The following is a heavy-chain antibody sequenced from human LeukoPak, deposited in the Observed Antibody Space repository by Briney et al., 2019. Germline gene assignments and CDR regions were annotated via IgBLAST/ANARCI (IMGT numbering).Heavy chain of an antibody. CDR3: ARSGDEGDYDAFDL. J-gene: IGHJ3*01. V-gene: IGHV3-30*02. CDR1: GFTFSNYG. Sequence: TGGSLRLSCTASGFTFSNYGMHWVRQSPDKGLEWVAFIQHDGIDKYYTDSVKGRFTISRDNSKKKVYLEMNSLRPEDTALYYCARSGDEGDYDAFDLWGQGTMVTVSS. D-gene: IGHD4-17*01. CDR2: IQHDGIDK.